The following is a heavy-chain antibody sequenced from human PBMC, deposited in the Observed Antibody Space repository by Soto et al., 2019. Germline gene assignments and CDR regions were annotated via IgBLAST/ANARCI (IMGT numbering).Heavy chain of an antibody. J-gene: IGHJ6*03. Sequence: ASVKVSCKASGYTFTGYYMHWVRHAPGQGLEWMGWINPNSGGTNYAQKFQGWVTMTRDTSISTAYMELSRLRSDDTAVYYCARGGQLVYYYYCEDVWGKGSTVTVSS. CDR1: GYTFTGYY. D-gene: IGHD6-13*01. CDR2: INPNSGGT. CDR3: ARGGQLVYYYYCEDV. V-gene: IGHV1-2*04.